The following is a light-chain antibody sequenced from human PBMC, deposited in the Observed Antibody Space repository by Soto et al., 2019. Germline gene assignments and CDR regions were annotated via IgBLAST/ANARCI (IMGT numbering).Light chain of an antibody. V-gene: IGKV3-20*01. CDR2: GAS. Sequence: EIVLTQSPGTLSLSPGERATLSCWASQSVSTTYLAWYQQKPGQAPRLLIYGASSRATGIPDRFSGSGSGTDFTLTISRLEPEDFAVYYCQQYGTSPRTFGQGTKVETK. CDR1: QSVSTTY. CDR3: QQYGTSPRT. J-gene: IGKJ1*01.